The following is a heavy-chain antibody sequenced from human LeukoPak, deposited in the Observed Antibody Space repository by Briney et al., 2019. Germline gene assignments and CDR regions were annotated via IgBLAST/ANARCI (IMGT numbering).Heavy chain of an antibody. V-gene: IGHV3-48*02. Sequence: PGGSLRLSCAASGFSFSTYSMNWVRQAPGKGLEWVSHISSSISSIHYADSVRGRFTISRDNVKNSLYLQINSPRDEDTAVYYCARAFYGDYGMDVWGQGTTVTVSS. J-gene: IGHJ6*02. CDR2: ISSSISSI. D-gene: IGHD4-17*01. CDR1: GFSFSTYS. CDR3: ARAFYGDYGMDV.